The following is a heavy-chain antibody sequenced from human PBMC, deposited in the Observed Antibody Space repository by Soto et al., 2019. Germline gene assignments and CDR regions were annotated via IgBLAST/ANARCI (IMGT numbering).Heavy chain of an antibody. Sequence: QVQLVQSGAEVKKPGASVKVSCKASGYTFTTYYMHWVRQAPGQGLEWMGIIDPGGGSTTSAQKFQGRVTMTRDTSTTTVYMELSSLRSDDTAVYYCARDRGLASPEALDYWGQGTQVTVSS. J-gene: IGHJ4*02. CDR3: ARDRGLASPEALDY. CDR1: GYTFTTYY. CDR2: IDPGGGST. D-gene: IGHD6-13*01. V-gene: IGHV1-46*01.